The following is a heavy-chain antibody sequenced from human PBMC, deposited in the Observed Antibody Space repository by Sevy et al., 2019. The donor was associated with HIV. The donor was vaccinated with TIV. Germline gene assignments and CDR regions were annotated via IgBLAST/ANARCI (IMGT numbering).Heavy chain of an antibody. Sequence: GGSLRLSCAASGFTFSVYWMTWVRQAPGKGLEWVATMKEDGSDKDYVDSVKGGFTISRDNAKNSLYLQMNSLRAEDTAVYYCGREGVGGYSYSLDQWGLGTLVTVSS. CDR2: MKEDGSDK. CDR1: GFTFSVYW. V-gene: IGHV3-7*01. J-gene: IGHJ4*02. D-gene: IGHD5-18*01. CDR3: GREGVGGYSYSLDQ.